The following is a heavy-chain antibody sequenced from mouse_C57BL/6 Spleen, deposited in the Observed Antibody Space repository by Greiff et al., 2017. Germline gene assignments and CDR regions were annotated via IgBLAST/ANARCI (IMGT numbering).Heavy chain of an antibody. CDR1: GYTFTSYW. J-gene: IGHJ1*03. D-gene: IGHD1-1*01. V-gene: IGHV1-55*01. Sequence: QVQLQQPGAELVKPGASVKMSCKASGYTFTSYWITWVKQRPGQGLEWIGDIYPGSGSTNYNEKFKSKATLTVDTSSSTAYMQLSSLTSEDSAVYYCARYDTTVVATRYFDVWGTGTTVTVSS. CDR3: ARYDTTVVATRYFDV. CDR2: IYPGSGST.